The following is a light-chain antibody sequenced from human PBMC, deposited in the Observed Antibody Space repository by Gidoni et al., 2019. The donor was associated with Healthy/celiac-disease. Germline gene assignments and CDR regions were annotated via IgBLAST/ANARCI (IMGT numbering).Light chain of an antibody. V-gene: IGKV1-5*03. J-gene: IGKJ5*01. CDR1: PTVSNW. CDR3: QQDNSYSPT. CDR2: KAS. Sequence: DVQMTQSPSTLSASVGDRVTITCRASPTVSNWLAWYQQKPGNPPKVLIYKASSLESGVPSRFSGSGSGTEFTLNISSLQPDDFATYYCQQDNSYSPTFGQGTRLEIK.